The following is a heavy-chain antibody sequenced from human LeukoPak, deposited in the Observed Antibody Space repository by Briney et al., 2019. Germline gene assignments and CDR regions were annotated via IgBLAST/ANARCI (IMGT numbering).Heavy chain of an antibody. CDR2: INHSGST. V-gene: IGHV4-34*01. CDR3: ARLKGLWFGRDYYYYMDV. Sequence: SETLSLTCAVYGGSFSGYYWSWIRQPPGKGLEWIVEINHSGSTNYNPSLKSRVTISVDTSKNQFSLKLSSVTAADTAVYYCARLKGLWFGRDYYYYMDVWGKGTTVTVSS. D-gene: IGHD3-10*01. J-gene: IGHJ6*03. CDR1: GGSFSGYY.